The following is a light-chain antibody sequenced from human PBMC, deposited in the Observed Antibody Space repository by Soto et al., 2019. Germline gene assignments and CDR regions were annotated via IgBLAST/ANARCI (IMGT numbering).Light chain of an antibody. CDR1: SSDVGGYNY. J-gene: IGLJ1*01. Sequence: QSALTQPASVSGSPGQSITISCTGISSDVGGYNYVSWYQQHPGKAPKLMIYDVSNRPSGVSNRFSGSKSGNTASLTIYGLQAEDEADYYCSSYTSSSTLVFGTGTKVTVL. CDR2: DVS. V-gene: IGLV2-14*01. CDR3: SSYTSSSTLV.